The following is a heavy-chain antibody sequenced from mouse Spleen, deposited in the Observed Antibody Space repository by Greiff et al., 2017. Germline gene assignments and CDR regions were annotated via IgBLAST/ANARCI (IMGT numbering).Heavy chain of an antibody. CDR1: GFTFSSYA. CDR3: ARPLYDGYYLPWFAY. CDR2: ISSGGGNT. J-gene: IGHJ3*01. D-gene: IGHD2-3*01. V-gene: IGHV5-9*04. Sequence: EVNVVESGGGLVKLGGSLKLSCAASGFTFSSYAMSWVRQTPEKRLEWVATISSGGGNTYYPDSVKGRFTISRDNAKNTLYLQMSSLKSEDTAMYYCARPLYDGYYLPWFAYWGQGTLVTVSA.